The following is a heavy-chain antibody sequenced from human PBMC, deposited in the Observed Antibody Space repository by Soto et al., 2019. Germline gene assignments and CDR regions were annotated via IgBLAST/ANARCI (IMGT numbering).Heavy chain of an antibody. Sequence: GESLKISCAASGFTFSGSAMHRVRQASGKGLEWVGRIRSKANSYATAYAASVKGRFTISRDDSKNTAYLQMNSLKTEDTAVYYCAREPPYDSSGLWYYGMDVWGQGTTVTVSS. CDR2: IRSKANSYAT. D-gene: IGHD3-22*01. CDR3: AREPPYDSSGLWYYGMDV. V-gene: IGHV3-73*01. CDR1: GFTFSGSA. J-gene: IGHJ6*02.